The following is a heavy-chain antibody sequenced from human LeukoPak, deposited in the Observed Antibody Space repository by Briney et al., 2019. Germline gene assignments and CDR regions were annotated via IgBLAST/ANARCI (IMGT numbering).Heavy chain of an antibody. CDR2: IKSKTDGGTT. V-gene: IGHV3-15*01. D-gene: IGHD2-15*01. J-gene: IGHJ5*02. CDR1: GFTFSNAW. Sequence: GGSLRLSCAASGFTFSNAWMSWVRQAPGKGLEWVGRIKSKTDGGTTDYAAPVKGRFTISRDDSKNTLYLQMNSLRAEDTAVYYCAFLGVAAKKGWFDPWGQGTLVTVSS. CDR3: AFLGVAAKKGWFDP.